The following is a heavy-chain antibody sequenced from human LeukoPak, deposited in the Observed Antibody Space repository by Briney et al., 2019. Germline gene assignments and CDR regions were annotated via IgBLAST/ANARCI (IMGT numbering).Heavy chain of an antibody. D-gene: IGHD2-8*01. J-gene: IGHJ3*02. CDR2: IKTKTVGGTT. CDR3: TTDDIVLMVYAYRDAFDI. CDR1: GFTFSNAW. Sequence: PGGSLRLSCAASGFTFSNAWMNWVRQAPGKGLEWVGRIKTKTVGGTTDYAAPVKGRFTISRDDSKNTLYLQMNSLKTEDTAVYYCTTDDIVLMVYAYRDAFDIWGQGTMVTVSS. V-gene: IGHV3-15*07.